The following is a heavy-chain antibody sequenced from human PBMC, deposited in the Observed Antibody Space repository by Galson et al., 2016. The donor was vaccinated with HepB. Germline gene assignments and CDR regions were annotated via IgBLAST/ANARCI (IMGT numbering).Heavy chain of an antibody. Sequence: SLRLSCAASGFTFRSFSSHWMSWVRQAPGRGPEWVAHINGDGSVKNYLDSVSGRFSISRDESKNTLHLQMSSLQTEDTAMYYCTTLITIDVHADYWGQGTLVTVSS. CDR3: TTLITIDVHADY. V-gene: IGHV3-7*03. CDR2: INGDGSVK. D-gene: IGHD3-9*01. J-gene: IGHJ4*02. CDR1: GFTFRSFSSHW.